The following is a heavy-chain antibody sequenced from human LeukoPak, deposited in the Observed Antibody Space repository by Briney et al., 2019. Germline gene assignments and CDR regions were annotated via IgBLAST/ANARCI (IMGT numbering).Heavy chain of an antibody. Sequence: SETLSLTCAVYGGSFSGYYWSWSRQPPGKGLEWMGEINYSGSTNYNPSLKSRVTIAVDTSKNQFSLKLSSVTAADTAVYYCARVRCSGGSCPYYYYYYYMDVWGKGTTVSVSS. CDR3: ARVRCSGGSCPYYYYYYYMDV. J-gene: IGHJ6*03. CDR1: GGSFSGYY. CDR2: INYSGST. D-gene: IGHD2-15*01. V-gene: IGHV4-34*01.